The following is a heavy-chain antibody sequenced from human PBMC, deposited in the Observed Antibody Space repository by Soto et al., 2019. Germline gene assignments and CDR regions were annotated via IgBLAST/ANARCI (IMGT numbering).Heavy chain of an antibody. V-gene: IGHV2-5*02. CDR1: GFSFSADGVA. CDR3: AHAFGGTSWPNDAFDV. Sequence: QITLKESGHTLVKPTQTLRLTCIFSGFSFSADGVAVGWIRQPPGKALEWRALIYWDDDTRYSPSLKSRLTITKDTSKNQVVLTMTNMDPVDTATYYCAHAFGGTSWPNDAFDVWGQGTVVTVSS. D-gene: IGHD2-2*01. CDR2: IYWDDDT. J-gene: IGHJ3*01.